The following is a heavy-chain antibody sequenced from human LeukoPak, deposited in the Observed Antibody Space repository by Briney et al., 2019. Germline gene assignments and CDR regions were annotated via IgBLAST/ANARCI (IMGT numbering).Heavy chain of an antibody. CDR2: INHSGST. J-gene: IGHJ5*02. CDR3: ASTAMTTVTTSWFDP. V-gene: IGHV4-34*01. D-gene: IGHD4-17*01. CDR1: GGSFGGYY. Sequence: SETLSLTCAVYGGSFGGYYWSWIRQPPGKGLEWIGEINHSGSTNYNPSLKSRVTISVDTSKNQFSLKLSSVTAADTAVYYCASTAMTTVTTSWFDPWGQGTLVTVSS.